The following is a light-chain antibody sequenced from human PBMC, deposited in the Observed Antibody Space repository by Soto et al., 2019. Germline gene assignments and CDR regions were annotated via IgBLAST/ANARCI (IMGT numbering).Light chain of an antibody. CDR3: QSYDSSLSGSV. CDR2: GTS. CDR1: SGKIGAGYD. J-gene: IGLJ1*01. V-gene: IGLV1-40*01. Sequence: QSVLTQAPSVSGAPGQRVTISCTGSSGKIGAGYDVHWYQQLPGTAPKLLIYGTSNRPSGVPDRFSGSKSGTSAYLAITGLQAEDEADYYCQSYDSSLSGSVFGTGTKLTVL.